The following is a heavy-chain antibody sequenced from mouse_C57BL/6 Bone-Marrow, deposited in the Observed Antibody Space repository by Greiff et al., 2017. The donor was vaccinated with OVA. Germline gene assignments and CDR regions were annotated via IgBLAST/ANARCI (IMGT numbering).Heavy chain of an antibody. Sequence: EVQRVESGAELVRPGASVKLSCTASGFNIKDDYMHWVKQRPEQGLEWIGWIDPENGDTEYASKFQGKATITADTSSNTAYLQLSSLTSEDTAVYYCTSFYYDYDALLYYFDYWGQGTTLTVSS. V-gene: IGHV14-4*01. CDR2: IDPENGDT. D-gene: IGHD2-4*01. CDR3: TSFYYDYDALLYYFDY. J-gene: IGHJ2*01. CDR1: GFNIKDDY.